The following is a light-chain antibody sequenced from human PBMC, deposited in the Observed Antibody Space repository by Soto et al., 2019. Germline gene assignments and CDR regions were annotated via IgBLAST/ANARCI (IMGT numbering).Light chain of an antibody. CDR2: DAS. CDR1: QSVSGY. CDR3: QQRSNWPYLT. V-gene: IGKV3-11*01. Sequence: EIVLTQSPDTLSLSPGERATLSCRASQSVSGYLGWYQQKPGQAPRLLIYDASNRAYGVTARFRGSGSGTNFTLTIASLEPEDFAVSYCQQRSNWPYLTFGGGTRV. J-gene: IGKJ4*01.